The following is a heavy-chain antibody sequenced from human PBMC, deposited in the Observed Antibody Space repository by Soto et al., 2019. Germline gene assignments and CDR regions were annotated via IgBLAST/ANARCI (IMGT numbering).Heavy chain of an antibody. Sequence: SETLSLTCTVSGGSISSGGYYWSWIRQHPGKGLEWIGYIYYSGSTYYNPSLKSRVTISVDTSKNQFSLKLSSVTAADTAVDYCARGLDYGVLLHYGLDVWGQGTRVTVSS. CDR1: GGSISSGGYY. CDR3: ARGLDYGVLLHYGLDV. D-gene: IGHD4-17*01. V-gene: IGHV4-31*03. CDR2: IYYSGST. J-gene: IGHJ6*01.